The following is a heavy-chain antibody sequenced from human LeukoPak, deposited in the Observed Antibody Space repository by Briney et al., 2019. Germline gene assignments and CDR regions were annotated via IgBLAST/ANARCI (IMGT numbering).Heavy chain of an antibody. V-gene: IGHV1-46*01. CDR2: INPSSGST. CDR3: AREYGTGGLDY. D-gene: IGHD2-8*02. Sequence: ASVKVSCKASGNTFIIAQMHWVRQAPGQGLEWMGIINPSSGSTSYAQKFQGRVTMTRDTSTGTIYMELSSLRSEDTALYYCAREYGTGGLDYWGQGTLVTVSS. J-gene: IGHJ4*02. CDR1: GNTFIIAQ.